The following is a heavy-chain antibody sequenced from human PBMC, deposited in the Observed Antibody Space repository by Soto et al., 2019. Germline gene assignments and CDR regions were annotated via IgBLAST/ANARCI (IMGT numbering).Heavy chain of an antibody. CDR1: GLTFSDYY. CDR2: ISSSGHFA. CDR3: VRELGGLDC. V-gene: IGHV3-11*05. Sequence: QVQLVESGGGLVKPGGSLRLSCAASGLTFSDYYMSWIRQAPAEGLEWVSYISSSGHFANYADSVKGRFTISRDNARNSLYLQMNSLRAEDTAVYYCVRELGGLDCWGQGTLVTVSS. J-gene: IGHJ4*02.